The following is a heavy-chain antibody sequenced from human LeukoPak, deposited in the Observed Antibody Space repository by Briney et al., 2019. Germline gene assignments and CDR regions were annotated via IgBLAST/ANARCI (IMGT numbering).Heavy chain of an antibody. V-gene: IGHV3-30*02. CDR1: GFTFSSNG. Sequence: GGSLRLSCVASGFTFSSNGMHWVRQAPGKGLEWVAFIRNDGSNKYYVDSVKGRFTIYRDNSKNTLYLQMNSLRAEDTAVYYCARAVDDFWSGQRRSRFFDYWGQGALVTVSS. CDR3: ARAVDDFWSGQRRSRFFDY. J-gene: IGHJ4*02. CDR2: IRNDGSNK. D-gene: IGHD3-3*01.